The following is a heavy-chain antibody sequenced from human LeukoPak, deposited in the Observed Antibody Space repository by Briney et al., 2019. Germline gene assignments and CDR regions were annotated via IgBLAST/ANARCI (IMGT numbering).Heavy chain of an antibody. V-gene: IGHV4-4*07. CDR2: IYTSGST. J-gene: IGHJ4*02. CDR3: ARGSVMYSGSYYHFPLDY. D-gene: IGHD1-26*01. Sequence: SETLSLTCTVSGGSISSYYWSWIRQPAAKGLEWIGRIYTSGSTSYNPSLKSRVTMSVDTSKNQFSLKLSSVTAADTAVYYCARGSVMYSGSYYHFPLDYWGQGTLVTVCS. CDR1: GGSISSYY.